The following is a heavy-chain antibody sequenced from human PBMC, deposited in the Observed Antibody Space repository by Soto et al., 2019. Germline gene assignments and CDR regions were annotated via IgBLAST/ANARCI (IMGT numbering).Heavy chain of an antibody. Sequence: EVQLVESGGGLIQPGGSLRLSCAASGFTVSNNYMRWVRQAPGKGLEWVSLIYSGGSTHYADSVKGRFTISRDNSKNTLYLQMNSLRVDDTAVYYCARDPPGIAASGGGRWGQGTLVTVSS. J-gene: IGHJ4*02. CDR2: IYSGGST. CDR3: ARDPPGIAASGGGR. V-gene: IGHV3-53*01. CDR1: GFTVSNNY. D-gene: IGHD6-13*01.